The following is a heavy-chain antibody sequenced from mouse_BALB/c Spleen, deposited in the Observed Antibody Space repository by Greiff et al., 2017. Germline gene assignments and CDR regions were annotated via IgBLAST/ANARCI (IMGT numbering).Heavy chain of an antibody. CDR3: ARPTTAYYFDY. V-gene: IGHV5-6-2*01. CDR1: GFTFSSYY. J-gene: IGHJ2*01. D-gene: IGHD1-2*01. CDR2: INSNGGST. Sequence: DVKLVESGGGLVKLGGSLKLSCAASGFTFSSYYMSWVRQTPEKRLELVAAINSNGGSTYYPDTVKGRFTISRDNAKNTLYLQMSSLKSEDTALYYCARPTTAYYFDYWGQGTTLTVSS.